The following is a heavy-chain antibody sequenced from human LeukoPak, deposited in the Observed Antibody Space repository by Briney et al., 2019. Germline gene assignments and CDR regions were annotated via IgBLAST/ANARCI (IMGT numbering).Heavy chain of an antibody. CDR3: VRAGGY. CDR1: GFTFSSYA. J-gene: IGHJ4*02. CDR2: IKQDGSEK. D-gene: IGHD3-10*01. Sequence: QSGGSLRLSCAASGFTFSSYAMSWVRQAPGKGLEWVANIKQDGSEKYYVDSVKGRFTISRDNAKNSLYLQMNSLRAEDSAIYYCVRAGGYWGQGTLVTVSS. V-gene: IGHV3-7*01.